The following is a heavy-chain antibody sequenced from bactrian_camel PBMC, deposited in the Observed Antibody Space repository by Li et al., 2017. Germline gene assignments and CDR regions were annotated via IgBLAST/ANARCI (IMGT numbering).Heavy chain of an antibody. Sequence: HVQLVESGGDLVQPGGSLRLSCRASGNTDSINTMAWFHQAPDKEREAVATVYLYGCKTYDAESVKGRFTISRDNRENRLYLQLRSLKTEDAAKYFCAKGIQKCPGNYCRPEGQGTQVTVS. V-gene: IGHV3S54*01. CDR1: GNTDSINT. CDR2: VYLYGCKT. D-gene: IGHD2*01. J-gene: IGHJ4*01.